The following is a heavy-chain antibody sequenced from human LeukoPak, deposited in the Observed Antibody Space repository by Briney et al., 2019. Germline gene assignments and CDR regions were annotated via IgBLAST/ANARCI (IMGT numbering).Heavy chain of an antibody. J-gene: IGHJ4*02. CDR3: ARVGYSYGYFFDY. CDR2: ISSSSSYI. V-gene: IGHV3-21*01. Sequence: GGSLRLSCAASGFTFSSYSMNWVRQAPGKGLEWVSSISSSSSYIYYADSVKGRFTISRDNAKNSLYLQMNSLRAEDTAVYYCARVGYSYGYFFDYWGQGTLVTVSS. D-gene: IGHD5-18*01. CDR1: GFTFSSYS.